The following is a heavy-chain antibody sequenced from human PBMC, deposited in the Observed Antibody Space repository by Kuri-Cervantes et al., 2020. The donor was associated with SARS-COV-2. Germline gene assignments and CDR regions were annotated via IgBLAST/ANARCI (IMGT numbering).Heavy chain of an antibody. V-gene: IGHV3-13*01. Sequence: ETLSLTCAASGFTFSSYDMHWVRQATGKGLEWVSAIGTAGDTYYPGSVKGRFTISRENAKNSLYLQMNSLRAGDTAVYFCARSGAEYYYAMDVWGQGTTVTVSS. J-gene: IGHJ6*02. CDR1: GFTFSSYD. CDR3: ARSGAEYYYAMDV. CDR2: IGTAGDT. D-gene: IGHD1-26*01.